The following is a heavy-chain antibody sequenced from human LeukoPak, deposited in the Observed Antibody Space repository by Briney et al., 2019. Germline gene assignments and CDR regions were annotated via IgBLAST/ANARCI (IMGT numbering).Heavy chain of an antibody. Sequence: SETLSLTCTVSGGSITSGDSYWSWIRQPPGKGLEWIGYIFHSGTSYSNPSLKSRITISVDTSKNQFSLKLSSVTAADTAVYYRASGVPTAPRWFDPWGQGTLVTVPS. CDR1: GGSITSGDSY. D-gene: IGHD2-2*01. CDR3: ASGVPTAPRWFDP. V-gene: IGHV4-30-4*01. CDR2: IFHSGTS. J-gene: IGHJ5*02.